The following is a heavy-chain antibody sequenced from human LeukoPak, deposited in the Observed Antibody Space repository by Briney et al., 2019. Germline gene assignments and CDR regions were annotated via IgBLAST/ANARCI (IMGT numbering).Heavy chain of an antibody. CDR1: EYTFSNYD. V-gene: IGHV1-8*03. CDR2: LDPRSGNT. CDR3: ARGVYGGNRGWHFDL. D-gene: IGHD4-23*01. Sequence: ASVKVSCKASEYTFSNYDINYVRQAPGQGLEWMGWLDPRSGNTGSAQNFQGRVTISSNTPIDTAYMELSSLSSDDTAVYYCARGVYGGNRGWHFDLWGRGTLVTVSS. J-gene: IGHJ2*01.